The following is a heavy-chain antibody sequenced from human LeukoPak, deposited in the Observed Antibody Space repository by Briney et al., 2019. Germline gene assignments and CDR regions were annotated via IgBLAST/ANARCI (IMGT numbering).Heavy chain of an antibody. Sequence: GESLKISCKGSGYSFTSYWIGWVRQMPGKGLEWMGIIYPGDSDTRYSPSFQGQVTISADKSISTAYLQWSSLKASDTAMYYCARHPTINYYGSGSYYNNEYFQHWGQGTLVTVSS. CDR3: ARHPTINYYGSGSYYNNEYFQH. J-gene: IGHJ1*01. V-gene: IGHV5-51*01. CDR2: IYPGDSDT. D-gene: IGHD3-10*01. CDR1: GYSFTSYW.